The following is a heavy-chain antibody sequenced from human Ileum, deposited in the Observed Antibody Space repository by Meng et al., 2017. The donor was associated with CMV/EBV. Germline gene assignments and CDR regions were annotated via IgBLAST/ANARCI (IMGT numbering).Heavy chain of an antibody. CDR3: ARVRVRGVRIMDV. D-gene: IGHD3-10*01. J-gene: IGHJ6*02. Sequence: ASVKVSCKASGYTFTSSGISWVQQAPGQGLEWMGWINPYNDNTNYAQKLQGRVTMTTDTSTSTAYMELRSLRSDDTAVYYCARVRVRGVRIMDVWGQGTTVTVSS. CDR2: INPYNDNT. V-gene: IGHV1-18*01. CDR1: GYTFTSSG.